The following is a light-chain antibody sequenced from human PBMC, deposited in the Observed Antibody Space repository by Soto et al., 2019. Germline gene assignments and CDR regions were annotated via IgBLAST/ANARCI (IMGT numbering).Light chain of an antibody. J-gene: IGKJ5*01. CDR2: CAS. CDR3: QQRSNGTST. CDR1: QRVXSTY. Sequence: IVLTQSPGTLSLSPGERATLSCRASQRVXSTYLAWYQQKPGQAPRLLXDCASSMATGSPDRFSGSGSGTDFTLTISSLEPEDFALYYCQQRSNGTSTFGQGTRLEIK. V-gene: IGKV3D-20*02.